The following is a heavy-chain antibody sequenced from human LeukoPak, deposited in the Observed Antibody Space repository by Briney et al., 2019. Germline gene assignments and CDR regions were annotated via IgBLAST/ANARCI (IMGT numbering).Heavy chain of an antibody. V-gene: IGHV3-33*01. Sequence: PGRSLRLSCAASGFTFSSYGMHWVRQAPGKGLEWVAVIWYDGSNKYYADSVKGRFTISRDNSKNTLYLQMNSLRAEDTAVYYCARGRSSLAPFDYWGQGTLVTVSS. D-gene: IGHD6-6*01. CDR3: ARGRSSLAPFDY. CDR1: GFTFSSYG. J-gene: IGHJ4*02. CDR2: IWYDGSNK.